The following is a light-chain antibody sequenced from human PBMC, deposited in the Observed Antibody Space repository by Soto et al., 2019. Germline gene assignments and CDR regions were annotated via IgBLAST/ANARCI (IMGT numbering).Light chain of an antibody. J-gene: IGKJ2*01. Sequence: EIVLTQSPGTLSLSQGERATLSCRASQSVSSSYLAWYQQKPGQAPRLLIYGASSRATGIPDRFSGSGSGTDFTLTISRLEPEVFAVYYCQQYGSSPPVTFGQGTKLEIK. V-gene: IGKV3-20*01. CDR1: QSVSSSY. CDR3: QQYGSSPPVT. CDR2: GAS.